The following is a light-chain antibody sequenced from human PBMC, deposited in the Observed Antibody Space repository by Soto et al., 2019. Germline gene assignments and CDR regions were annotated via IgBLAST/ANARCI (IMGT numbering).Light chain of an antibody. CDR3: QSYDSSLFWV. CDR2: GNS. CDR1: SSNIGAGYD. J-gene: IGLJ3*02. Sequence: QAVVTQPPSVSGAPGQRVIISCTGSSSNIGAGYDVHWYQQLPGTAPKLLIYGNSNRPSGVPDRFSGSKSGTSASLAITGLQAEDEADYYCQSYDSSLFWVFGGGTKLTVL. V-gene: IGLV1-40*01.